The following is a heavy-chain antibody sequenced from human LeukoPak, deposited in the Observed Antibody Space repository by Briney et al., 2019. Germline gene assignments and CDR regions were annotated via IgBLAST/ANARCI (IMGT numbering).Heavy chain of an antibody. V-gene: IGHV3-64*01. Sequence: PGGSLRLSCAASGFTFSSYAMHWVRQAPGKGLEYVSAISSNGGSTYYANSVKGRFTISRDNSKNTLYLQMGSLRAEDMAVYYCRVYDILTGRHDAFDIWGQGTMVTVSS. J-gene: IGHJ3*02. D-gene: IGHD3-9*01. CDR3: RVYDILTGRHDAFDI. CDR2: ISSNGGST. CDR1: GFTFSSYA.